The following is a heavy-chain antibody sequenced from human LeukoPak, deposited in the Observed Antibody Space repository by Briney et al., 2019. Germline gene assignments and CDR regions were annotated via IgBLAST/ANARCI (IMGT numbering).Heavy chain of an antibody. D-gene: IGHD6-13*01. J-gene: IGHJ4*02. V-gene: IGHV3-30*02. CDR2: IGYDGTDK. Sequence: GGSLRLSCAASGFTFSYYGMHWVRQAPGKGLERVTFIGYDGTDKYYTDSVKGRFTISRDNSKNTLSLHMNSLRAEDTAVYYCARDLTYNSWYYFDSWGQGTLVTVSS. CDR3: ARDLTYNSWYYFDS. CDR1: GFTFSYYG.